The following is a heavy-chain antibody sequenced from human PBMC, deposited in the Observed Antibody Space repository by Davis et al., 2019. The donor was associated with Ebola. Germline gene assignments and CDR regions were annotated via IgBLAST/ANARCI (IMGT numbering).Heavy chain of an antibody. Sequence: AASVKVSCKASGYTFTCRYLHWVRQAPGQALEWMGWITPFNGNTNYAQKFQDRVTITRDRSMSTAYMELSSLRSEDTAMYYCASSIAVAGYYYYYGMDVWGQGTTVTVSS. CDR3: ASSIAVAGYYYYYGMDV. V-gene: IGHV1-45*02. CDR2: ITPFNGNT. J-gene: IGHJ6*02. CDR1: GYTFTCRY. D-gene: IGHD6-19*01.